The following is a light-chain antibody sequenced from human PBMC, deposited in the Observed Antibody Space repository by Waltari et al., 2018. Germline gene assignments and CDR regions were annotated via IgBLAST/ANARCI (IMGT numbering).Light chain of an antibody. CDR1: ALPKQY. Sequence: SYELTQPPSVSVSPGQTARITCSGDALPKQYAFGYQQKPGQAPVLVIYRDSGRPAGIHERFSGSSSVTTVTLTISGVQAEDEADYYCQSADSSGTYVVFGGGTKLTVL. CDR3: QSADSSGTYVV. J-gene: IGLJ2*01. V-gene: IGLV3-25*03. CDR2: RDS.